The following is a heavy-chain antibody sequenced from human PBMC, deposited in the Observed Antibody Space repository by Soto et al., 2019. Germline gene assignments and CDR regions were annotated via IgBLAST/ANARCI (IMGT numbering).Heavy chain of an antibody. CDR3: ARDAYGVYSY. V-gene: IGHV1-18*01. CDR2: ISTYNGNT. CDR1: GYTFNNYG. Sequence: ASVKVSCKASGYTFNNYGISWVRQAPGQGLEWMGWISTYNGNTNYAQKLQDRVTMTTDTSTSTAYMELRSLRSDDTAVYYCARDAYGVYSYWGQGTLVTAPQ. D-gene: IGHD4-17*01. J-gene: IGHJ4*02.